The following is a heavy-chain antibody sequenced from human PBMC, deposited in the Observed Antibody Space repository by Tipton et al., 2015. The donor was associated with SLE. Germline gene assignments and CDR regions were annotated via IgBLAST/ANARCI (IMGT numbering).Heavy chain of an antibody. V-gene: IGHV1-8*01. Sequence: QLVQSGAEVKKPGASVKVSCKASGYTFTSYDINWVRQAAGQGLEWMGWMNPNSGNTGYAQKFQGRVTMTRNTSISTAYMELSSLRSEDTAVYYCARGSMTTVTTSTGFDYWGQGTLVTVSS. CDR2: MNPNSGNT. CDR1: GYTFTSYD. CDR3: ARGSMTTVTTSTGFDY. J-gene: IGHJ4*02. D-gene: IGHD4-11*01.